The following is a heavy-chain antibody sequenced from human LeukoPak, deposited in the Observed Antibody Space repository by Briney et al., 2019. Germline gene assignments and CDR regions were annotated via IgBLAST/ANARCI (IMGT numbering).Heavy chain of an antibody. CDR2: IRKKAANYST. Sequence: PGGSLRLSCAAFGFTFSGSAMHWVRQSSGKGLEWVGRIRKKAANYSTAYAASVKGRFTISRDDSKNTAYLQMNSLKTEDTAVYYCVPTYFSDSSTFYPDYWGQGTLVTVSS. J-gene: IGHJ4*02. CDR3: VPTYFSDSSTFYPDY. D-gene: IGHD3-22*01. CDR1: GFTFSGSA. V-gene: IGHV3-73*01.